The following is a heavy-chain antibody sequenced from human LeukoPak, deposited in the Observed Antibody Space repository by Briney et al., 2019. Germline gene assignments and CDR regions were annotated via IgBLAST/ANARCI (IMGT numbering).Heavy chain of an antibody. CDR2: INHSGST. CDR1: GGSFSGYY. D-gene: IGHD3-10*01. Sequence: SETLSLTCAVYGGSFSGYYWSWIRQPPGKGLEWIGEINHSGSTNYNPSLKSRVTISVDTSKNQFSLKLSSVTAADTAVYYCARYYGSGKKNYMDVWGKGTTVTVSS. CDR3: ARYYGSGKKNYMDV. V-gene: IGHV4-34*01. J-gene: IGHJ6*03.